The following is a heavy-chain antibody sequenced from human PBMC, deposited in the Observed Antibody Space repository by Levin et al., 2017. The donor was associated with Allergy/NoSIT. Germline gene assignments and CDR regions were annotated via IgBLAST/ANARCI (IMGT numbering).Heavy chain of an antibody. J-gene: IGHJ4*02. CDR3: ARDGNTIFGPPYYFDY. V-gene: IGHV3-30*04. CDR1: GFTFSNCA. D-gene: IGHD3-3*01. CDR2: ISYDGTIQ. Sequence: GESLKISCAASGFTFSNCAMHWVRQAPGKGLEWVAVISYDGTIQDYADSVKGRFTISRDNSKNTLYLQMTSLRVEDTAVYHCARDGNTIFGPPYYFDYWGQGTLVTVSS.